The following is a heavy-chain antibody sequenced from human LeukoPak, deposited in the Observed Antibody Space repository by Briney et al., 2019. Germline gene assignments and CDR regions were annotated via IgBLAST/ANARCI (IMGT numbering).Heavy chain of an antibody. V-gene: IGHV1-2*02. CDR1: GYTFTGYY. Sequence: ASVTVSCKASGYTFTGYYMHWVRQAPGQGLEWMGWINPNSGGTNYAQKFQGRVTMARDTSISTAYMELSRLRSDDTAVYYCAGEGNYDILTGYDPWGQGTLVTVSS. J-gene: IGHJ5*02. CDR3: AGEGNYDILTGYDP. CDR2: INPNSGGT. D-gene: IGHD3-9*01.